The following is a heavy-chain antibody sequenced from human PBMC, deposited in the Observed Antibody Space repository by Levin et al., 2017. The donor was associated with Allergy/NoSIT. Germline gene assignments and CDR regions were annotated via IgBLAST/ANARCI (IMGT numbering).Heavy chain of an antibody. CDR1: GGSISSGGYY. V-gene: IGHV4-31*03. J-gene: IGHJ6*02. D-gene: IGHD3-16*01. Sequence: SETLSLTCTVSGGSISSGGYYWSWIRQHPGTGLEWIGYIYYSGSTYYNPSLKSRVTISVDTSKNQFSLKLSSVTAADTAVYYCARDSAGLKGGYGMDVWGQGTTVTVSS. CDR3: ARDSAGLKGGYGMDV. CDR2: IYYSGST.